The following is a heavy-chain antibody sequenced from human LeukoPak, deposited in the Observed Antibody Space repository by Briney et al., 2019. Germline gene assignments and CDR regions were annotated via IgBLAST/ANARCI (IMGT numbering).Heavy chain of an antibody. D-gene: IGHD2-2*01. CDR3: ARPRYCSSTNCYIDY. CDR2: INHSGST. CDR1: GGSFSGYY. J-gene: IGHJ4*02. V-gene: IGHV4-34*01. Sequence: PSETLSLTCAVYGGSFSGYYWSWIRQPPGKGLEWIGEINHSGSTNYNPSLKSRVTISVDTSKNQFSLKLSSVTAADTAVYYCARPRYCSSTNCYIDYWGQGTLVTFSS.